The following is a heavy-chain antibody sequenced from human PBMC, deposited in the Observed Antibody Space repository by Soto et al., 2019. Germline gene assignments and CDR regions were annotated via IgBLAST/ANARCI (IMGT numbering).Heavy chain of an antibody. CDR1: GGTFSSYA. D-gene: IGHD5-12*01. V-gene: IGHV1-69*01. CDR3: AREYMPAGIVATIGWFDP. Sequence: QVQLVQSGAEVKKPGSSVKVSCKASGGTFSSYAISWVRQAPGQGLDWMGGIIPIFGTANYAQKFQGRVTSTADESTSTAYMELSSLRSEDTAVYYCAREYMPAGIVATIGWFDPWGQGTLVTVSS. J-gene: IGHJ5*02. CDR2: IIPIFGTA.